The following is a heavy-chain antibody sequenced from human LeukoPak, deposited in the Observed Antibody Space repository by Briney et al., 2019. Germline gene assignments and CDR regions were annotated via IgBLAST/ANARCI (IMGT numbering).Heavy chain of an antibody. CDR2: ISSSSSYI. D-gene: IGHD3-10*01. V-gene: IGHV3-21*01. CDR3: ARDLYYYGSGSFGKYYYYGMDV. Sequence: GGSLRLSCAASGFTFSSYSMNWVRQAPGKGLEWVSSISSSSSYIYYADSVKGRFTISRDNSKNTLYLQMNSLRAEDTAVYYCARDLYYYGSGSFGKYYYYGMDVWGQGTTVTVSS. J-gene: IGHJ6*02. CDR1: GFTFSSYS.